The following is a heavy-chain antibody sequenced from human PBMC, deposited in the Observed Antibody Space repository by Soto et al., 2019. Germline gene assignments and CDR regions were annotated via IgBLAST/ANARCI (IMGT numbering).Heavy chain of an antibody. D-gene: IGHD4-4*01. CDR3: ARDRYSNYGY. Sequence: EVPLVESGGGLVQPGGSLRLSCAASGFTFSNYWMSWVRQARGKGLEWVANIKQDGSEKYYVDSVKGRFTISRDNAKNSLYLHMNSLRVEDTAVYYCARDRYSNYGYWGQGTLVTVSS. J-gene: IGHJ4*02. CDR1: GFTFSNYW. CDR2: IKQDGSEK. V-gene: IGHV3-7*01.